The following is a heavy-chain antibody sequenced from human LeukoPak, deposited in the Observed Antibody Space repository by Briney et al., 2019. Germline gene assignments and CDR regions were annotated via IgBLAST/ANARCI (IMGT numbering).Heavy chain of an antibody. V-gene: IGHV4-59*01. CDR2: IYYSGST. D-gene: IGHD6-25*01. Sequence: PSETLSLTCTVSGGSISTYYWSWIRQPPGKGLEWIGYIYYSGSTNYNPSLKSRVTISVDTSKNQFSLKLSSVTAADTAVYYCAREASGPSFDPWGQGTLATVSS. J-gene: IGHJ5*02. CDR1: GGSISTYY. CDR3: AREASGPSFDP.